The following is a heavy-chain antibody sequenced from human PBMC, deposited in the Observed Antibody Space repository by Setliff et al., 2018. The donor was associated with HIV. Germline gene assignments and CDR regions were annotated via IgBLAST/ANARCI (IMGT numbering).Heavy chain of an antibody. D-gene: IGHD3-10*01. CDR2: ST. J-gene: IGHJ6*03. CDR3: ARDQGHGSGRSYYYYYMDV. Sequence: SETLSLTCTVSGGSISSSDYYWGWIRQPPGKGLEWIGSTNYNPSLKSRVTISVDTSKNQFSLKLSSVTAADTAVYYCARDQGHGSGRSYYYYYMDVWGKGTTVTVSS. CDR1: GGSISSSDYY. V-gene: IGHV4-39*07.